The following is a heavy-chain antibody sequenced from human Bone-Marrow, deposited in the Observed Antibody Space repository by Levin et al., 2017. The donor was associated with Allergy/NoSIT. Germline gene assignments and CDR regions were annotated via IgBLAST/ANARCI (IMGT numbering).Heavy chain of an antibody. V-gene: IGHV1-18*01. J-gene: IGHJ4*02. D-gene: IGHD6-6*01. CDR3: ARQGLTSRPDFGAPLDF. CDR1: GYSFTSFG. CDR2: ISAYNGNT. Sequence: ASVKVSCKASGYSFTSFGITWLRQAPGQGFEWMGWISAYNGNTNYAQKFQDRVTMTTDTSTSTAYMELRSLRSDDTAVYHCARQGLTSRPDFGAPLDFWGPGTLVTFSS.